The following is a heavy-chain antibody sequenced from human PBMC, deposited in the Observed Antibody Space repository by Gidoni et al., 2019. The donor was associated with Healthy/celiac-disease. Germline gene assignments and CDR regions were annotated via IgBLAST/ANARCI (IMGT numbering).Heavy chain of an antibody. D-gene: IGHD6-6*01. CDR1: GASISSSNW. V-gene: IGHV4-4*02. CDR2: IYHSGST. J-gene: IGHJ5*02. CDR3: ASSPSEYSSSSHWFDP. Sequence: QVQLQESGPGLVKPSGTLSLTCAVSGASISSSNWWSWVRQPPGKGLEWIGEIYHSGSTNYNPSLKSRVTISVDKSKNQFSLKLSSVTAADTAVYYCASSPSEYSSSSHWFDPWGQGTLVTVSS.